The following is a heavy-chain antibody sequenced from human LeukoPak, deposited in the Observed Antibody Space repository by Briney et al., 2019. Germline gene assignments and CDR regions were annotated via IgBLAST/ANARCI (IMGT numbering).Heavy chain of an antibody. CDR1: GYTFTNYW. CDR2: IYPGYSDT. J-gene: IGHJ3*02. CDR3: ERLSMIDNFDI. D-gene: IGHD3-22*01. Sequence: GESLKISCRGSGYTFTNYWIGWVRQMPGKGLEWMGIIYPGYSDTRYSPSFQDQVTISAEKSINAAYLHWRSLKASDTTMYYCERLSMIDNFDIWGLGTVVTVSS. V-gene: IGHV5-51*01.